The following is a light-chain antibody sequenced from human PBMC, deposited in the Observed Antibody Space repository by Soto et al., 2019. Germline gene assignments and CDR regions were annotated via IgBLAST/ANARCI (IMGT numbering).Light chain of an antibody. CDR1: QAISTW. CDR3: QQANSFPRT. J-gene: IGKJ1*01. Sequence: DIQMTQSPSSVSSSVGDRVTITCRASQAISTWLAWYQQKPGKAHKLLIYAASNLQTGVPSRFSGSGSGTDFTLTISSLQPEDFATYYCQQANSFPRTFGQGNKVEIK. CDR2: AAS. V-gene: IGKV1D-12*01.